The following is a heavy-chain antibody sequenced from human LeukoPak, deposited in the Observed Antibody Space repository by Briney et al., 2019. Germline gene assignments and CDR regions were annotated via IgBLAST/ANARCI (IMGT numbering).Heavy chain of an antibody. CDR1: GFTVSSNY. CDR3: ASAPAAGAGLYYGMDV. Sequence: GGSLRLSCAASGFTVSSNYMSWVRQAPGKGLEWVSVIYSGGSTYYADSVKGRFTISRDNSKNTLYLQMNSLRAEDTAVYYCASAPAAGAGLYYGMDVWDQGTTVTVSS. J-gene: IGHJ6*02. V-gene: IGHV3-53*01. CDR2: IYSGGST. D-gene: IGHD6-13*01.